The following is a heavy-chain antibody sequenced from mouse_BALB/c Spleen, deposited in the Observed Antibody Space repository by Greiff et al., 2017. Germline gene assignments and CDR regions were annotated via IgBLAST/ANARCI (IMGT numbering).Heavy chain of an antibody. D-gene: IGHD4-1*01. J-gene: IGHJ2*01. Sequence: EVKLVESGGGLVKPGGSLKLSCAASGFTFSSYTMSWVRQTPEKRLEWVAYISNGGGSTYYPDTVKGRFTISRDNAKNTLYLQMSSLKSEDTAMYYCARLWGGYFDYWGQGTTLTVSS. CDR3: ARLWGGYFDY. CDR1: GFTFSSYT. V-gene: IGHV5-12-2*01. CDR2: ISNGGGST.